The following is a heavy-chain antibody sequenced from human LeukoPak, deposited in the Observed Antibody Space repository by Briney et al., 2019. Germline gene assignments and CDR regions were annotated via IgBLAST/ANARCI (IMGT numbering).Heavy chain of an antibody. J-gene: IGHJ6*02. CDR2: INPSDGST. D-gene: IGHD2-15*01. V-gene: IGHV1-46*01. Sequence: ASVKVSCKASGYTFTSYDINWVRQAPGQGLEWMGIINPSDGSTSYAQKFQGRVTMTRDTSTSTVYMELSSLRSEDTAVYYCARFCSGGSCYRDAPDYYYYGMDVWGQGTTVTVSS. CDR3: ARFCSGGSCYRDAPDYYYYGMDV. CDR1: GYTFTSYD.